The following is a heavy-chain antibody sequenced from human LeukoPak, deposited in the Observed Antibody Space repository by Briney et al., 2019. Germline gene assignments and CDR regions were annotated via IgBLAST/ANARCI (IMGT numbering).Heavy chain of an antibody. CDR1: GYTFIGNY. CDR3: ARNRYCSSASCPRDYMDV. V-gene: IGHV1-2*02. Sequence: GASVKVSCKASGYTFIGNYIHWVRQAAGQGLEWMGWINPSSGVTKYAQKFQGRVTMTRDTSISTAYMELSSLKSDDTAVYFCARNRYCSSASCPRDYMDVWGRGITVTVSS. CDR2: INPSSGVT. D-gene: IGHD2-2*01. J-gene: IGHJ6*03.